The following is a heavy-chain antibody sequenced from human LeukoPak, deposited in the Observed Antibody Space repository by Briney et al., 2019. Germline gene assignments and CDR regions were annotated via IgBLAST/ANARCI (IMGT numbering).Heavy chain of an antibody. Sequence: PSETLSLTCAVYGGSFSGYYWSWVRQPPGKGLEWIGEINHSGSTNSNPSLKSRVTISVDTSKNQFSLKLSSVTAADTAVYYCGGGGYSSGWYADYWGQGTLVTVSS. CDR1: GGSFSGYY. V-gene: IGHV4-34*01. CDR3: GGGGYSSGWYADY. CDR2: INHSGST. D-gene: IGHD6-19*01. J-gene: IGHJ4*02.